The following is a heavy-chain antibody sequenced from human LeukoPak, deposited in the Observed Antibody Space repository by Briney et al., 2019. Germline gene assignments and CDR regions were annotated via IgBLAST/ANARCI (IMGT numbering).Heavy chain of an antibody. CDR2: IYYTGST. CDR1: GGSIDSYY. D-gene: IGHD2-2*01. V-gene: IGHV4-59*01. J-gene: IGHJ4*02. Sequence: SETLSLTCTVSGGSIDSYYWSWIRQPPGKGLEWMGYIYYTGSTEYHPSLKSRGTISLDTSKNQLSLKLTSVTAADTAVYYCARVYQSAEYYFDSWGQGNLVSVSS. CDR3: ARVYQSAEYYFDS.